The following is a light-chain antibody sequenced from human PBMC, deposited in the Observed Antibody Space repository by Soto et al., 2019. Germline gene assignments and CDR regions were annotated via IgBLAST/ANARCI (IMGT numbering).Light chain of an antibody. V-gene: IGKV3-20*01. J-gene: IGKJ1*01. Sequence: EIVLSQPPGTLSLSPGERATLSCRASQSVSGSYLAWYQQKPGQAPRLLIYGASSRATGIPDRSSGSGSGTDFTLAISRLEPEDFAVYYCQQYGSSPWTFGQGTKVDI. CDR1: QSVSGSY. CDR2: GAS. CDR3: QQYGSSPWT.